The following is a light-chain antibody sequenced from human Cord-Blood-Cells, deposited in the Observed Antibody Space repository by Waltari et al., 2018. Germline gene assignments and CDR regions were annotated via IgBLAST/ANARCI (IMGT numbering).Light chain of an antibody. CDR1: QSVRSY. CDR3: QQRSNWPLT. CDR2: DAS. J-gene: IGKJ4*01. Sequence: EIALTQSPATLSLSPGESATLSCRASQSVRSYLAWYQRTPGQAPRLLIYDASHRATGIPARFSGSGSGADVTLTISNLEPEDFAVYDCQQRSNWPLTFGGGTKVEIK. V-gene: IGKV3-11*01.